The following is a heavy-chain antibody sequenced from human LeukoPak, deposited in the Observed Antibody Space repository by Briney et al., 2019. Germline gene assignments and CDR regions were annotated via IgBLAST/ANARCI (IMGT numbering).Heavy chain of an antibody. CDR3: AIDKFCIAVAGTSGIDY. Sequence: ASVKVSCKASGYTFTSYGISWVRQAPGHGLEWMGWISAYNGNTNYAQKLQGRVTMTTDTSTSTAYMELRGLRSDDTAVYYCAIDKFCIAVAGTSGIDYWGQRNLVTVSS. D-gene: IGHD6-19*01. J-gene: IGHJ4*02. CDR1: GYTFTSYG. CDR2: ISAYNGNT. V-gene: IGHV1-18*01.